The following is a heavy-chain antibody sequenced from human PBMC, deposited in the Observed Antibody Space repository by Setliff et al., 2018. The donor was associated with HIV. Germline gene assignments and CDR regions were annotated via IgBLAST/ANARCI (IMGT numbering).Heavy chain of an antibody. CDR3: AAVESFMFQGVRN. D-gene: IGHD3-10*01. J-gene: IGHJ4*02. CDR2: INPNSGGT. CDR1: GYTFTGNY. Sequence: ASVKVSCKASGYTFTGNYIHWVRQAPGQGLEWMGWINPNSGGTNYEQKFQGRVTMTRDTSISTAYMELSRLRSDDTALYYCAAVESFMFQGVRNWGQGTLVTVSS. V-gene: IGHV1-2*02.